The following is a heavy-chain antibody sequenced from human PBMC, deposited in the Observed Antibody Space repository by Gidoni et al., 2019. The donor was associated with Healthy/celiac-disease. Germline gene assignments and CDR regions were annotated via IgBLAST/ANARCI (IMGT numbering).Heavy chain of an antibody. CDR2: MNPNSGNT. CDR1: GYTFNSYI. Sequence: QVQLVQSVAEVKKPGAAVKVSCKASGYTFNSYIIKRGRQATGQGLEWMGWMNPNSGNTGYAQKFQGRVTMTRNTSISTAYMELSSLRSEDTAVYYCATTRSGFRFYYFDYWGQGTLVTVSS. D-gene: IGHD3-16*01. J-gene: IGHJ4*02. V-gene: IGHV1-8*01. CDR3: ATTRSGFRFYYFDY.